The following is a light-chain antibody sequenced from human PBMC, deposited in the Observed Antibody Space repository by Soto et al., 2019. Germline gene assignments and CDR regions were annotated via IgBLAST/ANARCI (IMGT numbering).Light chain of an antibody. CDR3: CSYAGSYGT. CDR2: DVS. V-gene: IGLV2-11*01. CDR1: SSDVGGYNY. Sequence: QSVLTQPVSVSGSPGQSITISCTGTSSDVGGYNYVSWYQQHPGKAPKLMIYDVSKRPSGVPDRFSGSKSGNTASLTISGLQAEDEADYYCCSYAGSYGTFGQGTK. J-gene: IGLJ3*02.